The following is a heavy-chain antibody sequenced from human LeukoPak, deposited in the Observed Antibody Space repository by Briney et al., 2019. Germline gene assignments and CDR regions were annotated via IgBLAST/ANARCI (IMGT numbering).Heavy chain of an antibody. D-gene: IGHD6-13*01. CDR3: AREMYSSGWYNWFDP. J-gene: IGHJ5*02. Sequence: PGGSLRLSCAASGFTFSSYSMNGVHQAPGKGRHWVSYISVSGSTIHYADSVKGRFTVSRDNAKNSLYLQMNSLRAEDTAVYYCAREMYSSGWYNWFDPWGQGTLVTVSS. CDR1: GFTFSSYS. V-gene: IGHV3-48*01. CDR2: ISVSGSTI.